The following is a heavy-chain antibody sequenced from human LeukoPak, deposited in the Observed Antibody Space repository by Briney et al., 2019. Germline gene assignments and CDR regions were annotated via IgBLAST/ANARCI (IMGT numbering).Heavy chain of an antibody. V-gene: IGHV1-2*02. J-gene: IGHJ4*02. CDR1: GYTFTGYY. Sequence: ASVKVSCKASGYTFTGYYMHWVRQAPGQGLEWMGWINPNSGGTNYAQKFQGRVTMTRDTSINTAYMELSRLRSDDTAVYYCAREYSSGWYPDYFDYWGQGTLVTVSS. CDR3: AREYSSGWYPDYFDY. D-gene: IGHD6-19*01. CDR2: INPNSGGT.